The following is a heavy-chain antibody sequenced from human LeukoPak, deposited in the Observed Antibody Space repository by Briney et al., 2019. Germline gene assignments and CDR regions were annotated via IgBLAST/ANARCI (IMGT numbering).Heavy chain of an antibody. V-gene: IGHV4-39*07. Sequence: SDTLSLTCTVSGASISSTSYYWGWIRQPPGKGLEWIGSTYYRGTTYYNPSLKSRVTISVDTSKNQFSLKLSSVTAADTAVYYCAKDGHYDSSGYYYGWGQGTLVTVSS. CDR3: AKDGHYDSSGYYYG. J-gene: IGHJ4*02. CDR1: GASISSTSYY. CDR2: TYYRGTT. D-gene: IGHD3-22*01.